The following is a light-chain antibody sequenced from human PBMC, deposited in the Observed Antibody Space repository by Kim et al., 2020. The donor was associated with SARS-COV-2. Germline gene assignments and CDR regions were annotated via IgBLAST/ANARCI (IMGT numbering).Light chain of an antibody. CDR1: SSDVGGYNF. J-gene: IGLJ3*02. CDR3: SSYTSSRTWV. V-gene: IGLV2-14*04. Sequence: GQSFTISCTGTSSDVGGYNFVSWYQQHPGKAPKLMVYDVSQRPSGVSNRFSGSKSGNTASLTISGLQAEDEADYHCSSYTSSRTWVFGGGTQLTVL. CDR2: DVS.